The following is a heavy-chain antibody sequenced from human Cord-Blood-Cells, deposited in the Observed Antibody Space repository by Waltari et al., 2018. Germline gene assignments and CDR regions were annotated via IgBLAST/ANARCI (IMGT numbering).Heavy chain of an antibody. J-gene: IGHJ3*02. CDR2: IYWNDDK. D-gene: IGHD6-6*01. CDR3: AHRGGDSSSSVKGAFDI. Sequence: QITLKESGPTLVKPTQTLTLTCTFSGFSLSTSGVGEGWVRQPPEKALEWLALIYWNDDKRYSPSLKSRLTITKDTSKNQVVLTMTNMDPVDTSTYYCAHRGGDSSSSVKGAFDIWGQGTMVTVSS. V-gene: IGHV2-5*01. CDR1: GFSLSTSGVG.